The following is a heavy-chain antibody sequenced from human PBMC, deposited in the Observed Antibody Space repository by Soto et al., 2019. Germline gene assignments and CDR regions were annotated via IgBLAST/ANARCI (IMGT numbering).Heavy chain of an antibody. D-gene: IGHD5-12*01. J-gene: IGHJ6*02. CDR3: AAPRTDGYKVPDPSTYYYYGFDV. CDR2: IIPIFGTP. V-gene: IGHV1-69*06. CDR1: GGSFSTYA. Sequence: ASVKVSCKASGGSFSTYAISWVRQAPGQGLEWMGGIIPIFGTPNYAQKFQGRVTITADRSTSTAYLELNSLRSEDTAVYYCAAPRTDGYKVPDPSTYYYYGFDVWGQGTKVTVSS.